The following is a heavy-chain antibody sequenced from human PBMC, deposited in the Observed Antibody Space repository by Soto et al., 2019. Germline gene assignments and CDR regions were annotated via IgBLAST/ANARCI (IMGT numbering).Heavy chain of an antibody. CDR2: ISYDGSNK. CDR3: AKDSGITGTTYY. CDR1: GFTFSSYG. J-gene: IGHJ4*02. D-gene: IGHD1-7*01. Sequence: QVQLVESGGGVVQPGRSLRLSCAASGFTFSSYGMHWVRQAPGKGLEWVAVISYDGSNKYYADSVKGRFTISRDNSKTTMYLQMNSPRAEDTDVYYCAKDSGITGTTYYWGQGTLVTVSS. V-gene: IGHV3-30*18.